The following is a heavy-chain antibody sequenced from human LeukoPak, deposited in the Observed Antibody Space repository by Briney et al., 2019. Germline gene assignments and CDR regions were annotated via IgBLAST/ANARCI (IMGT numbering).Heavy chain of an antibody. CDR2: TRNKANSYTT. CDR1: GFTFSDHY. CDR3: ARFSSGRSGFDY. Sequence: GGSLRLSCAASGFTFSDHYMYWVRQAPGKGLEWVGRTRNKANSYTTEYAASVKGRFTISRDDSKNSLHLQMNSLKTEDTAVYYCARFSSGRSGFDYWGQGTLVTVSS. V-gene: IGHV3-72*01. J-gene: IGHJ4*02. D-gene: IGHD3-22*01.